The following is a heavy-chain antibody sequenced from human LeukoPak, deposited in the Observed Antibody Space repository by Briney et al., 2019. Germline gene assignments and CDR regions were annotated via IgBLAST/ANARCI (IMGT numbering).Heavy chain of an antibody. V-gene: IGHV4-59*01. CDR1: GGSISSYY. J-gene: IGHJ4*02. CDR3: GRDVWRGGRWLSK. CDR2: IYYSGST. Sequence: PSETLSLTCTVSGGSISSYYWSWIRQPPGKGLEWIGYIYYSGSTNYNPSLKSRVTISVDTSKNQFSLKLSSVTAADTAVYYWGRDVWRGGRWLSKWGQGTLVTVS. D-gene: IGHD2-15*01.